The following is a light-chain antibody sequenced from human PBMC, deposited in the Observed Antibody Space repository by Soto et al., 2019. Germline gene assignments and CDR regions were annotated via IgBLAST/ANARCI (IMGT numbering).Light chain of an antibody. CDR2: DAS. J-gene: IGKJ3*01. CDR1: QSISSW. V-gene: IGKV1-5*01. CDR3: QQYKSYPLFT. Sequence: DIRMTQSPSTLSASVGDRVTITCRASQSISSWLAWYQQKPGKAPKLLIYDASSLESGVPSRFSGSGSGTEFTLTISSLQPDDFATYYCQQYKSYPLFTFGPGTKVDIK.